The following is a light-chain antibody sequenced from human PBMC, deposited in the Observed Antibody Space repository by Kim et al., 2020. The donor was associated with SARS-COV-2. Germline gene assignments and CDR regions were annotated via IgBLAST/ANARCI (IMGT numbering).Light chain of an antibody. Sequence: DIQMTQSPSSLSATVGDRVTLTCQASQDINTYLNWYQQKSAKAPKLLIYDASTLETGVPSRFSGSGSGTEFTLTIRSLQPEDVATYYCQQYDSLPYTFGQGTKVDIK. J-gene: IGKJ2*01. CDR2: DAS. CDR1: QDINTY. V-gene: IGKV1-33*01. CDR3: QQYDSLPYT.